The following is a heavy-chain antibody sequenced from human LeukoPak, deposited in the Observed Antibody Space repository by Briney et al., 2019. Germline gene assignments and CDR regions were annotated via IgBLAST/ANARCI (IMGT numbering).Heavy chain of an antibody. CDR1: GGSFSGYY. V-gene: IGHV4-34*01. CDR2: INHSGST. J-gene: IGHJ5*02. Sequence: SETLSLTCAVYGGSFSGYYWNWIRQPPGKGLEWIGEINHSGSTNYNPSLKSRVTIPVDTSKNQFSLKLSSVTAADTAVYYCARRGYSYAYDWFDPWGQGTLVTVSS. CDR3: ARRGYSYAYDWFDP. D-gene: IGHD5-18*01.